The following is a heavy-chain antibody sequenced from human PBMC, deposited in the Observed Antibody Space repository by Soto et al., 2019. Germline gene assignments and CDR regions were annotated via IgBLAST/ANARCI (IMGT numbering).Heavy chain of an antibody. CDR2: IYWNDDK. D-gene: IGHD3-9*01. J-gene: IGHJ4*02. V-gene: IGHV2-5*01. Sequence: SGPTLVNPTQTLTLTCTLSGFSLSPSGVGVGWIRQPPGKALEWHALIYWNDDKRYSPSLKSRLTITKDTSKNQVVLTMTNMDPVDTATSYCAHSHDILTGWGFDYWGQGTLVTVSS. CDR3: AHSHDILTGWGFDY. CDR1: GFSLSPSGVG.